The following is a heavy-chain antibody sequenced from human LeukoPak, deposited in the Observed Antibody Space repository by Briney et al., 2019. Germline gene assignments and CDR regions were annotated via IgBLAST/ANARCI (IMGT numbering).Heavy chain of an antibody. V-gene: IGHV3-48*01. CDR1: GFTFSNYN. Sequence: GGSLRLSCAASGFTFSNYNMNWVRQPPGKGLQWVSYISSSSNIIYYADSVKGRFTISRDNAKNSLFLQMNSLKAEDTAVYYCARDFAREFTIDYWGQGTLVTVSS. CDR3: ARDFAREFTIDY. CDR2: ISSSSNII. D-gene: IGHD3-10*01. J-gene: IGHJ4*02.